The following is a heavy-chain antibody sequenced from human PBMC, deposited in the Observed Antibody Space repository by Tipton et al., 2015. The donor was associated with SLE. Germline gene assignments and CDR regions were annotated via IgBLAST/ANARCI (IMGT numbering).Heavy chain of an antibody. CDR2: IYYSGGA. V-gene: IGHV4-59*11. D-gene: IGHD3-22*01. CDR1: GGSIRGHY. CDR3: ARGHNYYDSSGYFPDVFDI. Sequence: SGGSIRGHYWTWIRQSPEKGLEWIGYIYYSGGANYNPSLKSRVTMSVDTSKNQFSLHLSSVTAADTAVYYCARGHNYYDSSGYFPDVFDIWGQGTMVTVSS. J-gene: IGHJ3*02.